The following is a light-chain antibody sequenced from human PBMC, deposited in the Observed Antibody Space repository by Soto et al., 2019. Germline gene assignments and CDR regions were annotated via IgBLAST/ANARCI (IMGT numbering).Light chain of an antibody. J-gene: IGLJ1*01. CDR3: CSYAGISTFYV. CDR2: GVN. CDR1: SSDVGSYNL. V-gene: IGLV2-23*02. Sequence: QSVLTQPASVSGSPGQSITISCTGTSSDVGSYNLVSWYQQHPGKAPKLMIYGVNKRPSGVSNRFSGSKSGNTASLTNSGLQAEDEADYYCCSYAGISTFYVFGTGTKLTVL.